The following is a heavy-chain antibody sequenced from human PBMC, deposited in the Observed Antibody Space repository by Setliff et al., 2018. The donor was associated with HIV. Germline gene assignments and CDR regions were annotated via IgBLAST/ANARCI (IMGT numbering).Heavy chain of an antibody. D-gene: IGHD2-15*01. CDR3: ARDPDCSGDGCFRYYKH. CDR1: NVSINSYY. J-gene: IGHJ1*01. V-gene: IGHV4-4*07. CDR2: IYASGST. Sequence: SETLSLTCTVSNVSINSYYWSWIRQPAGRALEWIGRIYASGSTNYNPSLKSRVKMSIDTSKNQFSLKLSSVPAADTAVYFCARDPDCSGDGCFRYYKHWGRGTLVTVSS.